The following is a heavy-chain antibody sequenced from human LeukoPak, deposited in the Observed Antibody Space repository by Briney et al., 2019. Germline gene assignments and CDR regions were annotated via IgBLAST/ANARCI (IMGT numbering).Heavy chain of an antibody. Sequence: PSETLSLTCTVSSASISGHYWSWIRQSPGRGLEWLGNIYTSGITKYNPSLNSRVTISIDTSKNRFSLKVTSMTAADTAIYYCARQAQDGTDNYFDPWGRGILVTVSS. J-gene: IGHJ5*02. CDR3: ARQAQDGTDNYFDP. D-gene: IGHD1-14*01. V-gene: IGHV4-4*09. CDR1: SASISGHY. CDR2: IYTSGIT.